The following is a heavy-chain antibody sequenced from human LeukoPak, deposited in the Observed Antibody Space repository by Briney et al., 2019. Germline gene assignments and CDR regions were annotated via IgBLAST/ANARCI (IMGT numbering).Heavy chain of an antibody. V-gene: IGHV3-15*01. Sequence: GGSLRLSCAASGFTFNYAWMSWVRQAPGEGLEWVGRIKSKTSGGTSDYAAPVKGRFTISRDDSKNTLYLQMNSLKTEDTAVYYCTTAYYGSESYYNTIDYWGQGTLVTVSS. J-gene: IGHJ4*02. CDR2: IKSKTSGGTS. CDR3: TTAYYGSESYYNTIDY. D-gene: IGHD3-10*01. CDR1: GFTFNYAW.